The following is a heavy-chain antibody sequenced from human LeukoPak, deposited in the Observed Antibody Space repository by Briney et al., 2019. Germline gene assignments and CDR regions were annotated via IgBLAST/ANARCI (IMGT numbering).Heavy chain of an antibody. Sequence: SETLSLTCTVSGGSISSYYWSWIRQPPGKGLEWIGYIYYSGSTNYNPSLKSRVTIPVDTSKNQFSLKLSSVTAADTAVYYCARDARGNGMDVWGQGTTVTVSS. CDR1: GGSISSYY. CDR3: ARDARGNGMDV. V-gene: IGHV4-59*01. CDR2: IYYSGST. J-gene: IGHJ6*02. D-gene: IGHD3-16*01.